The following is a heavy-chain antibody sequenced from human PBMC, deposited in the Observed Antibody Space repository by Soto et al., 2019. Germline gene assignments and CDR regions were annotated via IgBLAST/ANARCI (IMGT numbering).Heavy chain of an antibody. D-gene: IGHD3-22*01. J-gene: IGHJ4*02. CDR3: AREWGRGYFDY. Sequence: EVQLVESGGGLVQPGGSLRLSCGASGFSFSTYDMNWVRQAPGKGLEWVSQMNHSGKTTYYADSVKGRFTISRDNAKNSLSLQMTSLRGEDTAGYFCAREWGRGYFDYWGQGILVTVSS. CDR2: MNHSGKTT. V-gene: IGHV3-48*03. CDR1: GFSFSTYD.